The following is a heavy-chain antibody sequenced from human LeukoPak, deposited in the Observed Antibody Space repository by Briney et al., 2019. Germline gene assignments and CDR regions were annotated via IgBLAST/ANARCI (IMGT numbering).Heavy chain of an antibody. J-gene: IGHJ6*03. V-gene: IGHV3-66*01. Sequence: GGSLRLSCAASGFTVSSNYMSWVRQAPGKGLEWVSVIYSGGSTYYADSVKGRFTISRDNSKNTLYLQMNSLRAEDTTVYYCAREHYGDYVYGYYYYMDVWGKGTTVTISS. CDR2: IYSGGST. CDR1: GFTVSSNY. CDR3: AREHYGDYVYGYYYYMDV. D-gene: IGHD4-17*01.